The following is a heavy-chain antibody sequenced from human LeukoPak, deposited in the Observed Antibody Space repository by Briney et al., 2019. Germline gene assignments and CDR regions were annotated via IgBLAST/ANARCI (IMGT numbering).Heavy chain of an antibody. CDR3: VKDKDCSSTSCYGLFDY. Sequence: GGSLRLSCAASGFTFSSYEMNWVRQAPGKGLEYVSAISSNGGSTYYADSVKGRFTISRDNSKNTLYLQMSSLRAEDTAVYYCVKDKDCSSTSCYGLFDYWGQGTLVTVSS. CDR2: ISSNGGST. J-gene: IGHJ4*02. V-gene: IGHV3-64D*06. CDR1: GFTFSSYE. D-gene: IGHD2-2*01.